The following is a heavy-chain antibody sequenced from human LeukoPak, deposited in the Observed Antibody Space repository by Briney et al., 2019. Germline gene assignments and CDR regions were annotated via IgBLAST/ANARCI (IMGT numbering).Heavy chain of an antibody. CDR2: IIPIFGTA. D-gene: IGHD6-13*01. CDR3: ARTGSAAGGYYFDY. Sequence: GASVKVSCKASGYTFTSYGISWVRQAPGQGLEWMGGIIPIFGTANYAQKFQGRVTITADESTSTAYMELSSLRSEDTAVYYCARTGSAAGGYYFDYWGQGTLVTVSS. V-gene: IGHV1-69*13. J-gene: IGHJ4*02. CDR1: GYTFTSYG.